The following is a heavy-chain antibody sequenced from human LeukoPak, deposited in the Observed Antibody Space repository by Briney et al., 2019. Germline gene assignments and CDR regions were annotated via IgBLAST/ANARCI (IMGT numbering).Heavy chain of an antibody. J-gene: IGHJ4*02. CDR3: ARDRSSSGYYYFDY. CDR1: GFTFSDYY. Sequence: GGSLRLSCAASGFTFSDYYMSWIRQAPGKGLEWVAVISYDGSNKYYADSVKGRFTISRDNSKNTLYLQMNSLRAEDTAVFYCARDRSSSGYYYFDYWGQGTLVTVSS. D-gene: IGHD3-22*01. V-gene: IGHV3-30*01. CDR2: ISYDGSNK.